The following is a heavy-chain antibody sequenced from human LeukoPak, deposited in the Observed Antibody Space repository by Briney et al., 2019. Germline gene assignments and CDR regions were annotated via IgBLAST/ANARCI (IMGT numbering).Heavy chain of an antibody. CDR3: SGDRITFGGRLFDP. CDR2: IRSNTYGGTA. CDR1: GFIFGESG. J-gene: IGHJ5*02. D-gene: IGHD2-15*01. Sequence: PGGSLRLSCTASGFIFGESGMSWVRQAPGKGLEWVGFIRSNTYGGTAEYAASVKGRFTISRDDSKSIAYLQMNSLKTEDTAVYYCSGDRITFGGRLFDPWGQGTPVTVSS. V-gene: IGHV3-49*04.